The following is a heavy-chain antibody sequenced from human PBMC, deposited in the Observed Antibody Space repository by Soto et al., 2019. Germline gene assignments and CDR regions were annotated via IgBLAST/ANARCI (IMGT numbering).Heavy chain of an antibody. CDR1: VITFINTW. CDR3: TADGSYAQYV. Sequence: PGWSLRLSCASSVITFINTWMHWVRQVPGKGLVWVAYINSDGTTTTYADSVRGRFTISRDNAKNTVYLQMNSLRAEGTALYYCTADGSYAQYVWGQGTAVTVS. J-gene: IGHJ6*02. V-gene: IGHV3-74*01. D-gene: IGHD2-2*01. CDR2: INSDGTTT.